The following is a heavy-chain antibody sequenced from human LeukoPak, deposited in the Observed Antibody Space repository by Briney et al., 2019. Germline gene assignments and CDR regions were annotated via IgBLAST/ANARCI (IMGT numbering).Heavy chain of an antibody. D-gene: IGHD5-18*01. V-gene: IGHV3-7*01. J-gene: IGHJ4*02. CDR1: GFPFSPDW. CDR3: ASLDTAAIRTGGY. Sequence: GGSLRLSCAASGFPFSPDWMSWVRQAPGKGLEWVAMVKKSGSETHYVDSVKGRFTISRDSARNSLYLQMSSLKADDTAVYYCASLDTAAIRTGGYWGQGTLVTVSS. CDR2: VKKSGSET.